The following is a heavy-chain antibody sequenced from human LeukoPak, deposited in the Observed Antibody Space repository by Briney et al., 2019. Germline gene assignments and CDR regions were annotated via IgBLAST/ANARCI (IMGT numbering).Heavy chain of an antibody. J-gene: IGHJ4*02. V-gene: IGHV3-23*01. D-gene: IGHD3-10*01. CDR2: VSGSGDDT. Sequence: GGSLRHSCAASGLTFSNYDMNWVRQAPGKGLEWVSSVSGSGDDTYYADSVKGRFIISRDNSKTTMYLQMNSLRADDTAVYYCAKSYNNPTVAIRVRGVIPYFDSWGQGSLVTVSS. CDR3: AKSYNNPTVAIRVRGVIPYFDS. CDR1: GLTFSNYD.